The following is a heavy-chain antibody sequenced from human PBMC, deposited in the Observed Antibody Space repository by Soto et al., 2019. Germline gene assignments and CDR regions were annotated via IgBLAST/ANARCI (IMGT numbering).Heavy chain of an antibody. J-gene: IGHJ6*03. CDR1: GDSVSSDSAA. D-gene: IGHD1-7*01. CDR3: AGTTSHQWYYMDV. CDR2: TYYRSRWYN. Sequence: QTLSLTCAISGDSVSSDSAAWNWIRLSPSRGLEWLARTYYRSRWYNDYAVSVRSRITVNPDTSKNQFSLQLTSVTPEDTAVYYCAGTTSHQWYYMDVWGKGTTVTVSS. V-gene: IGHV6-1*01.